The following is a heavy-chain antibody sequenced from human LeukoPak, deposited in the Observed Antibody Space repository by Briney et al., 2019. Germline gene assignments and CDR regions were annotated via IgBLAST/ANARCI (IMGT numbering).Heavy chain of an antibody. Sequence: QPGGSLRLSCAASGFTFSSYWMHWVCQAPGKGLVWVSRINSDGSSTSYADSVKGRFTISRDNAKNTLYLQMNSLRAEDTAVYYCARQDLTGAFFDYWGQGTLVTVSP. CDR1: GFTFSSYW. J-gene: IGHJ4*02. V-gene: IGHV3-74*01. D-gene: IGHD7-27*01. CDR3: ARQDLTGAFFDY. CDR2: INSDGSST.